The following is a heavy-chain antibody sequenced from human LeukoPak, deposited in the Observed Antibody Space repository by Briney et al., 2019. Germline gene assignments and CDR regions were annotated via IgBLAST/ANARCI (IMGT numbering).Heavy chain of an antibody. Sequence: SETLSLTCTVSGGSISSYYWSWIRQPPGKGLEWIGYINYSGSTNYNPSLKSRVTISADTSKNQFSLKLSSVTAADTAVYYCARGARDWFDPWGQGTLVTVSS. CDR1: GGSISSYY. J-gene: IGHJ5*02. V-gene: IGHV4-59*01. CDR2: INYSGST. CDR3: ARGARDWFDP.